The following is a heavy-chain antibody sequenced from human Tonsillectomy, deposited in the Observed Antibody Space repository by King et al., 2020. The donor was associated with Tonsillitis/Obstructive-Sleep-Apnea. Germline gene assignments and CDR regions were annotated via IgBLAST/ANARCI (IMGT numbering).Heavy chain of an antibody. CDR1: GYSFISYA. D-gene: IGHD6-13*01. V-gene: IGHV7-4-1*02. J-gene: IGHJ4*02. Sequence: MQLVQSGSKLKKPGASVKVSCKASGYSFISYAMNWVRQAPGQGLEWMGWINTNTGNPTYAQGFTGRFVFSLDTSVSTAYLQISSLKAEDTAVYYCAREYSSSWYDADYWGQGTLVTVSS. CDR3: AREYSSSWYDADY. CDR2: INTNTGNP.